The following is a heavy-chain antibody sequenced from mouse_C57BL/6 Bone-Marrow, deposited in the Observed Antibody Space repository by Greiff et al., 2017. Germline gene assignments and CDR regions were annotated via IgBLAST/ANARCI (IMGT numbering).Heavy chain of an antibody. D-gene: IGHD1-1*01. V-gene: IGHV1-64*01. Sequence: VQLQQPGAELVKPGASVKLSCKASGYTFTSYWMHWVKQRPGQGLEWIGMIHPNSGSTNYNEKFKSKATLTVDKSSSTAYMQLSCLTSEDSAVYYCARDYGSSYDAMDYWGQGTSVTVSS. CDR2: IHPNSGST. CDR1: GYTFTSYW. CDR3: ARDYGSSYDAMDY. J-gene: IGHJ4*01.